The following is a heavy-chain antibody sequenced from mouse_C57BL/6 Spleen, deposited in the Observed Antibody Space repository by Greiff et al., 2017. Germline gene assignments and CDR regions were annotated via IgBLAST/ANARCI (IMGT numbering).Heavy chain of an antibody. J-gene: IGHJ4*01. CDR2: IWSGGSS. V-gene: IGHV2-5*01. CDR3: AKREGAMDY. CDR1: GFSLTSYG. Sequence: VKLMESGPGLVQPSQSLSITCTVSGFSLTSYGVHWVRQSPGKGLEWLGVIWSGGSSDYNAAFMSRLSNTKDNSKSQGFFKMNSLRADDTAIYYCAKREGAMDYWGQGTSVTVSS.